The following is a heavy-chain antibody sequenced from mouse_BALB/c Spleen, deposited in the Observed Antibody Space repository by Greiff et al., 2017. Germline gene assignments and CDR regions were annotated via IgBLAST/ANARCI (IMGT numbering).Heavy chain of an antibody. CDR1: GYTFTSYW. CDR3: ARGGSFAY. V-gene: IGHV1-7*01. CDR2: INPSTGYT. J-gene: IGHJ3*01. Sequence: QVQLKQSGAELAKPGASVKMSCKASGYTFTSYWMHWVKQRPGQGLEWIGYINPSTGYTEYNQKFKDKATLTADKSSSTAYMQLSSLTSEDSAVYYCARGGSFAYWGQGTLVTVSA.